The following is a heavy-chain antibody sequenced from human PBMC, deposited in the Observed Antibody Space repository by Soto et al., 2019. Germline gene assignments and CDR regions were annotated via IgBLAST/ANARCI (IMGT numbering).Heavy chain of an antibody. CDR2: IYYSGST. CDR1: GGSISSSSYY. CDR3: ARLYAIGGDYFDY. V-gene: IGHV4-39*01. J-gene: IGHJ4*02. Sequence: PPETLSLTCTVSGGSISSSSYYWGWIRQPPGKGLEWIGSIYYSGSTYYNPSLKSRVTISVDTSKNQFSLKLSSVTAADTAVYYCARLYAIGGDYFDYWGQGTLVTVSS. D-gene: IGHD2-8*01.